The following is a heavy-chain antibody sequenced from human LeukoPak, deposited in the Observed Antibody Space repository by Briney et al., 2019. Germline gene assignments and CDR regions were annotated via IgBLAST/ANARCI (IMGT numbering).Heavy chain of an antibody. CDR3: ARIYYASSGYYFGADAFDI. J-gene: IGHJ3*02. CDR1: GYTLTELS. D-gene: IGHD3-22*01. Sequence: ASVKVSCKVSGYTLTELSMHWVRQAPGKGLEWMGGFDPEDGETIYAQKFQGRVTMTRDTSITTAYMELSSLRSDDTAVYYCARIYYASSGYYFGADAFDIWGQGTLVTVSS. V-gene: IGHV1-24*01. CDR2: FDPEDGET.